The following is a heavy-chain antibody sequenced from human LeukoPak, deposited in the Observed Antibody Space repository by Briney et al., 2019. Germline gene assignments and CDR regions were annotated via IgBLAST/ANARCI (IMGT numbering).Heavy chain of an antibody. CDR1: GFTFSSYW. CDR3: ARDQGLHYGSGSYYDY. CDR2: IKQDGSEK. J-gene: IGHJ4*02. D-gene: IGHD3-10*01. Sequence: GGSLRLSCAASGFTFSSYWMSWVRQAPGKGLEWVANIKQDGSEKYYVDSVKGRFTISRDNAKNSLCLQMNSLRAEDTAVYYCARDQGLHYGSGSYYDYWGQGTLVTVSS. V-gene: IGHV3-7*01.